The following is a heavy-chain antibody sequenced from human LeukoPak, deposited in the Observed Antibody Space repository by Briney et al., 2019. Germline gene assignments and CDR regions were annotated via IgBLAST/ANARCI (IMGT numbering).Heavy chain of an antibody. Sequence: PGGSLRLSCVASGFTFSTYSMHWVRLAPGKGLEWVAVISYDGTNKFYADSVKGRFTISRDNSKNTLFVQMKSLRAEDTAEYYCAKDFSSSWTTRLDYWGQGTLVTVSS. CDR1: GFTFSTYS. CDR3: AKDFSSSWTTRLDY. J-gene: IGHJ4*02. D-gene: IGHD6-13*01. CDR2: ISYDGTNK. V-gene: IGHV3-30-3*01.